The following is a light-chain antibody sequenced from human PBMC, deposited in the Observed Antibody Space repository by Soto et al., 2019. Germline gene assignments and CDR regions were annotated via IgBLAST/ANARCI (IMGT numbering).Light chain of an antibody. CDR1: SSDVGGYNH. Sequence: QSALTQPASVSGSPGQSITISCTGTSSDVGGYNHVAWYQQHPGKAPKLILYDVSNRPSGVSNRFSGSKSGNTASLTISGLQAEDEADYYCSSNTGSSTPPVVFGGGTKLTVL. CDR2: DVS. V-gene: IGLV2-14*01. J-gene: IGLJ2*01. CDR3: SSNTGSSTPPVV.